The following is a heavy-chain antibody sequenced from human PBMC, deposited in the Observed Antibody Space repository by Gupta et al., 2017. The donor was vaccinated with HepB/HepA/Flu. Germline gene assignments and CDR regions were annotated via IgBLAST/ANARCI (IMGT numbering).Heavy chain of an antibody. Sequence: QVHLSQSGAEVKKPGAPVKVSCTASQAFFTTYFFHWVRQAPGRGLGWMGVISPSGGDETYEQKFKSRLTITSNTFFNKIYRLLTTLTSKYTSMCDRARGDDCRSWKLDYWGQGALVTVSS. D-gene: IGHD6-13*01. CDR1: QAFFTTYF. J-gene: IGHJ4*02. CDR2: ISPSGGDE. V-gene: IGHV1-46*01. CDR3: ARGDDCRSWKLDY.